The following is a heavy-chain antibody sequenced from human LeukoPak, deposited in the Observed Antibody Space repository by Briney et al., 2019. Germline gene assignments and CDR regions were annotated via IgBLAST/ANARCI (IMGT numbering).Heavy chain of an antibody. CDR1: GYTFTTHY. D-gene: IGHD3-22*01. Sequence: ASVKVSCKASGYTFTTHYMHWVRQAPGQGLEWMGIIKPSGGSANFAQKFQGRVTMTRDTSTSTVYMEVSSLRSEDTAVYYCARGVSYDISGYHLDYWGQGTLVTVSS. J-gene: IGHJ4*02. CDR2: IKPSGGSA. V-gene: IGHV1-46*01. CDR3: ARGVSYDISGYHLDY.